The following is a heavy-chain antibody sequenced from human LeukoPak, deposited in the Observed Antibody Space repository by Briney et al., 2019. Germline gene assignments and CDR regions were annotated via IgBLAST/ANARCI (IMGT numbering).Heavy chain of an antibody. D-gene: IGHD3-3*01. V-gene: IGHV4-59*01. CDR3: AREYDFWSGYGVLGYFDL. CDR2: IYDSGST. Sequence: SETLSLTCTVSGGSISSYYWSWIRQPPGKGLEWIGYIYDSGSTNYNPSLKSRVTISVDTSKNQFSLKLSSGTAADTAVYYCAREYDFWSGYGVLGYFDLWGRGTLVTVSS. CDR1: GGSISSYY. J-gene: IGHJ2*01.